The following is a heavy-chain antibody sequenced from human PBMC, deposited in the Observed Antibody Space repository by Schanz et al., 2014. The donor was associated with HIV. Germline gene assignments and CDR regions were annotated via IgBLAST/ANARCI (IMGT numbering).Heavy chain of an antibody. CDR2: ISYDGSNK. CDR1: GFTFSSHG. J-gene: IGHJ6*02. V-gene: IGHV3-30*18. Sequence: QVQLVESGGGVVQPGRSLRLSCAASGFTFSSHGMHWVRQAPGKGLEWVAVISYDGSNKYYADSVKGRFTISRDNSKNTLYLQMNSLRAEDTAVYHCAKVARWDYYNMDVWGQGTTVTVSS. CDR3: AKVARWDYYNMDV.